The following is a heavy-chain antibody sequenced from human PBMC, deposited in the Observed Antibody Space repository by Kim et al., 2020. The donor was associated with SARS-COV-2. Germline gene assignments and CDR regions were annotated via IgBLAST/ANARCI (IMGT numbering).Heavy chain of an antibody. V-gene: IGHV3-53*01. CDR3: ARGPSADHSTTWYFDL. D-gene: IGHD6-13*01. CDR2: VYSGGSA. Sequence: GGSLRLPCAASGFSVRSNYINWVRQAPGKGLDWVSVVYSGGSAFYADSVKGRFTISRDNAKNTVYLQMNSLRADDTAFYYCARGPSADHSTTWYFDLWGRGTLVTLPS. J-gene: IGHJ2*01. CDR1: GFSVRSNY.